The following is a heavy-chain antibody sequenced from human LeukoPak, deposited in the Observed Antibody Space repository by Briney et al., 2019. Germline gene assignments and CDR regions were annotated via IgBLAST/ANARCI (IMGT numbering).Heavy chain of an antibody. CDR1: GFTFSSYW. J-gene: IGHJ6*02. D-gene: IGHD3-16*01. CDR2: IKQNGGEK. CDR3: AGGGGLDV. Sequence: GGSLRLSCAASGFTFSSYWMSWVRQAPGKGLEWVANIKQNGGEKYYVDSVKGRFTISRDNAKNSLYLQMSNLRAEDTAVYFCAGGGGLDVWGQGATVTVSS. V-gene: IGHV3-7*03.